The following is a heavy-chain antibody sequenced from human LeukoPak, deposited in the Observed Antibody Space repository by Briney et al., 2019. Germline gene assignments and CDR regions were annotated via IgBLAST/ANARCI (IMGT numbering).Heavy chain of an antibody. J-gene: IGHJ4*02. CDR3: AKDRVRLGSYHYYYFDY. CDR2: ISYDGSNK. CDR1: GFTFSSYA. D-gene: IGHD1-26*01. Sequence: GGSLRLSCAASGFTFSSYAMSWVRQAPGKGLEWVAVISYDGSNKYYADSVKGRFTISRDNSKNTLYLQMNSLRAEDTAVYYCAKDRVRLGSYHYYYFDYWGQGTLVTVSS. V-gene: IGHV3-30*18.